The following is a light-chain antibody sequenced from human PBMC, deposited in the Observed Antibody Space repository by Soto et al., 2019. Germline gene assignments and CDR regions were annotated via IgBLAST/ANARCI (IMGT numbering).Light chain of an antibody. Sequence: QSVLTQPRSVSGSPGQSVTISCTGTSSDVGGYNYVSWYQQHPGKAPKLMIYDVSKRPSGVPDRFSGSKSGNTASLTISGLQAEDEADYYCCSYAGSYTLRGYVFGTGTKLTVL. CDR1: SSDVGGYNY. J-gene: IGLJ1*01. CDR3: CSYAGSYTLRGYV. V-gene: IGLV2-11*01. CDR2: DVS.